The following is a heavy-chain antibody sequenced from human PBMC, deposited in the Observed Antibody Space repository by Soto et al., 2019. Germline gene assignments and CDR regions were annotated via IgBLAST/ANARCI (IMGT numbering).Heavy chain of an antibody. CDR1: GYTFTNYA. D-gene: IGHD2-2*01. CDR3: ARGHLAVVPVASWFYYMDV. J-gene: IGHJ6*03. CDR2: INAGNGNT. V-gene: IGHV1-3*01. Sequence: QVQLVQSGAEVAKPGASVKVSCKASGYTFTNYAVHWVRQAPGQRLEWMGWINAGNGNTRFSQNLQRRVTITRDTSARTGYMELSSLRSEDTAVYYCARGHLAVVPVASWFYYMDVWGKGTTFTFSS.